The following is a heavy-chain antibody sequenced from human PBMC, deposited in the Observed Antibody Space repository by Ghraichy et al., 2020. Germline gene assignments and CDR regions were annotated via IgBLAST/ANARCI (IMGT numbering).Heavy chain of an antibody. CDR1: GGTFSSYA. Sequence: SVKVSCKASGGTFSSYAISWVRQAPGQGLEWMGGIIPIFGTANYAQKFQGRVTITADESTSTAYMELSSLRSEDTAVYYCARGTLRFLEDFDYWGQGTLVTVSS. CDR3: ARGTLRFLEDFDY. D-gene: IGHD3-3*01. CDR2: IIPIFGTA. J-gene: IGHJ4*02. V-gene: IGHV1-69*13.